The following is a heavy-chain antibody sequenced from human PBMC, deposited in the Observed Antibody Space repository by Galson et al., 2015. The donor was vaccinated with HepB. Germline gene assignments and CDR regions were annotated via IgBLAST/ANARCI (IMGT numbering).Heavy chain of an antibody. CDR2: VYYTGST. V-gene: IGHV4-59*01. Sequence: SETLSLTCGVSGGSISSYYWGWIRQPAGDSMGWIGFVYYTGSTNYNPSLKSRFSISVDTSKNQLSLKLSSVTAADTSVYYCARMRWTNRYYFDYWGQATLVTVSS. CDR3: ARMRWTNRYYFDY. CDR1: GGSISSYY. D-gene: IGHD2-15*01. J-gene: IGHJ4*02.